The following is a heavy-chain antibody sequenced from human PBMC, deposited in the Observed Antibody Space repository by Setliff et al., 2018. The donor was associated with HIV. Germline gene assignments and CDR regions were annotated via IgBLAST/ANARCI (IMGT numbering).Heavy chain of an antibody. CDR2: IYYSGNT. Sequence: SETLSLTCTVSGGSLSSSNYCCGWIRQPPGKGLEWIGSIYYSGNTYYNPSLKSRVTISGDTSKKQFSLKLRAVTAADSAVYYCARQGRPGDFDSWGQGTLVTVSS. J-gene: IGHJ4*02. CDR3: ARQGRPGDFDS. D-gene: IGHD7-27*01. CDR1: GGSLSSSNYC. V-gene: IGHV4-39*01.